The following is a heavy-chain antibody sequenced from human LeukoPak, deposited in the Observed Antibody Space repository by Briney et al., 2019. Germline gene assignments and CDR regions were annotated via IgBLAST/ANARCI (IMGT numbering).Heavy chain of an antibody. V-gene: IGHV4-59*08. CDR2: VSDSGRS. CDR3: ARRGLSAAFDP. Sequence: SETLSLTCAVSGVSVRSFYWNWIPQPPGKGLEWIGCVSDSGRSNYNPSLKSRVTISRDTSKNQLSLRLSSVTAADTAIYYCARRGLSAAFDPWGQGTLVTVSS. CDR1: GVSVRSFY. J-gene: IGHJ5*02. D-gene: IGHD4/OR15-4a*01.